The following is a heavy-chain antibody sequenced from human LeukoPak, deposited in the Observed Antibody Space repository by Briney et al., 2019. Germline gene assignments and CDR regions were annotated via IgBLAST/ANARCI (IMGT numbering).Heavy chain of an antibody. Sequence: ASVKVSCKPSGYTFTGYYMHWVRQAPRQGLNWMGWINLNSGGTNYAQKFQGWVNMTRDTTISTGYMELSRLRSDDTAVYYCARETDGMDVWGKGTTVTVSS. CDR3: ARETDGMDV. D-gene: IGHD1-1*01. V-gene: IGHV1-2*04. J-gene: IGHJ6*03. CDR2: INLNSGGT. CDR1: GYTFTGYY.